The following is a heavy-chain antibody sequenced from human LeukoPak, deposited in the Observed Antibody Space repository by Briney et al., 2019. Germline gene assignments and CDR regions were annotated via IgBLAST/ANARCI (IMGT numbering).Heavy chain of an antibody. Sequence: GSLRLSCAASGFTFSSYSMNWVRQAPGKGLEWVSYISSSSSTIYYADSVKGRFTISRDNAKNSLYLQMNSLRAEDTALYYCAKDIGGYGAYFDYWGQGTLVTVSS. CDR2: ISSSSSTI. D-gene: IGHD4-17*01. V-gene: IGHV3-48*04. CDR3: AKDIGGYGAYFDY. CDR1: GFTFSSYS. J-gene: IGHJ4*02.